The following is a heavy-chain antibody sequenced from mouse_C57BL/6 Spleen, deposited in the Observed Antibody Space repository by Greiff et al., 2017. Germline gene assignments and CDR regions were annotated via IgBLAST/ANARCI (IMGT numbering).Heavy chain of an antibody. CDR2: IYPGSGST. CDR3: ARESQYYFDY. Sequence: QVQLKQPGAELVKPGASVTMSCKASGYTFTSYWITWVKQRPGQGLEWIGDIYPGSGSTNYNEKFKSKATLTVDTSSSTAYMQLSSLTSEDSAVYYCARESQYYFDYWGQGTTLTVSS. V-gene: IGHV1-55*01. J-gene: IGHJ2*01. CDR1: GYTFTSYW.